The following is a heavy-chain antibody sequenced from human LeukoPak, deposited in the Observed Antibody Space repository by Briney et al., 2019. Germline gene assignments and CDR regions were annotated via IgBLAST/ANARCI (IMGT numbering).Heavy chain of an antibody. Sequence: PSETLSLTCTVSGGSISSYYWSWLRQPPGKGLEWIGYIYYTGSTNYNPSLNSRVTISVDTSKTQFSLKLSSVTAADTAVYYCARGHPYYYDSSGSYYFDYWGQGTLVTVSS. CDR1: GGSISSYY. CDR3: ARGHPYYYDSSGSYYFDY. CDR2: IYYTGST. J-gene: IGHJ4*02. D-gene: IGHD3-22*01. V-gene: IGHV4-59*12.